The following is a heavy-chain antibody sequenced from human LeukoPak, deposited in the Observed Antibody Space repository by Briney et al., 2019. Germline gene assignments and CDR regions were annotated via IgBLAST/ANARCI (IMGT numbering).Heavy chain of an antibody. Sequence: PGGSLRLSCAASGFTFSNNWMSWVRQAPGRGLEWVSTISGSGGSTYYADSVKGRFTISRDNSKNTLYLLMNSLRAEDTAVYYCAKGGGSGYYNHFDYWGQGTLVTVSS. J-gene: IGHJ4*02. V-gene: IGHV3-23*01. D-gene: IGHD3-22*01. CDR3: AKGGGSGYYNHFDY. CDR2: ISGSGGST. CDR1: GFTFSNNW.